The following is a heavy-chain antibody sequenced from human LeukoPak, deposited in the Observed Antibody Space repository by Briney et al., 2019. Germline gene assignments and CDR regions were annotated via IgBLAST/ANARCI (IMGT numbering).Heavy chain of an antibody. CDR2: ISSSSSYI. CDR1: GFTFSSYS. J-gene: IGHJ4*02. CDR3: ASLQYYDFWSGYNRDY. Sequence: GGSLRLSCAASGFTFSSYSMNWVRQAPGKGLEWVSSISSSSSYIYYADSVKGRFTISRDNAKNSLYLQMNSLRAEDTAVYYCASLQYYDFWSGYNRDYWGQGTLVTVSS. D-gene: IGHD3-3*01. V-gene: IGHV3-21*01.